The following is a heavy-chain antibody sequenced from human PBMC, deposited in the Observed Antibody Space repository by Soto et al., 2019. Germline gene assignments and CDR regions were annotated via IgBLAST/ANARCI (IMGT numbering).Heavy chain of an antibody. D-gene: IGHD6-6*01. CDR1: GFTFSSYG. Sequence: GGSLRLSCAASGFTFSSYGMHWVRQAPGKGLEWVAVIWYDGSNKYYADSVKGRFTISRDNSKNTLYLQMNSLRAEDTAVYYCARDDSSSTTYYYYGMDVWGQGTTVTVS. CDR2: IWYDGSNK. CDR3: ARDDSSSTTYYYYGMDV. J-gene: IGHJ6*02. V-gene: IGHV3-33*01.